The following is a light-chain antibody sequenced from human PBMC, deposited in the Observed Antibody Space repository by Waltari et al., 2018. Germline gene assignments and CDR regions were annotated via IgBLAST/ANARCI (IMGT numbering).Light chain of an antibody. V-gene: IGKV1-33*01. J-gene: IGKJ4*01. Sequence: DIQMTQSPSSLSASVGDRVTITCQASQDISNYLNWYQQKPGKAPKLLIYDASNLETGVPARFSGSGSGTDFTFTISSLHPEDIATYYCQQYNDFPLTFGGGTKVGIK. CDR2: DAS. CDR3: QQYNDFPLT. CDR1: QDISNY.